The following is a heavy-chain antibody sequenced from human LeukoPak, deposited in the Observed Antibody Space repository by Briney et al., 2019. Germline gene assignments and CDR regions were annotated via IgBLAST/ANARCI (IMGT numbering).Heavy chain of an antibody. V-gene: IGHV3-48*03. Sequence: GGSLRLSCAASGFTFSSYEMNWVREAPGKGQERVSYISSSGSTIYYADPVKGRFTISRNNSKNMLYLQMNSVRAEDTAVYYCVRWYGGSGLENYYYYMDVWGKGTTVTISS. CDR2: ISSSGSTI. D-gene: IGHD3-10*01. CDR3: VRWYGGSGLENYYYYMDV. CDR1: GFTFSSYE. J-gene: IGHJ6*03.